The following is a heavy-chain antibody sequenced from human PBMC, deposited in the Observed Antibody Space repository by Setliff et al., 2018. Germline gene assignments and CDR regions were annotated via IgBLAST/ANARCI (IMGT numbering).Heavy chain of an antibody. D-gene: IGHD3-22*01. J-gene: IGHJ4*02. CDR1: GYPFISYD. Sequence: SVKVSCKASGYPFISYDINWVRQAPGQGLEWMGGIIPIFGTANYAQKFQGRLTITTVGSTSTAYMELSSLRSEDTAVYYCVRGPGPRVVVAMPFDHWGQGALVTVSS. CDR2: IIPIFGTA. CDR3: VRGPGPRVVVAMPFDH. V-gene: IGHV1-69*05.